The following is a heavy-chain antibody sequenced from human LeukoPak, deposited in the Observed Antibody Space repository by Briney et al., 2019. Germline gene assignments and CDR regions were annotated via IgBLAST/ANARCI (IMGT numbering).Heavy chain of an antibody. J-gene: IGHJ4*02. CDR1: GFTFSSYG. CDR2: ISYDGSNK. Sequence: PGGSLRLSCAASGFTFSSYGMHWVRQAPGKGLEWVAVISYDGSNKYYADSVKGRFTISRDNSKNTLYLQMNSLRAEDTAVYYCAKIGELLEPFDYWGQGTLVTVSS. D-gene: IGHD3-10*01. CDR3: AKIGELLEPFDY. V-gene: IGHV3-30*18.